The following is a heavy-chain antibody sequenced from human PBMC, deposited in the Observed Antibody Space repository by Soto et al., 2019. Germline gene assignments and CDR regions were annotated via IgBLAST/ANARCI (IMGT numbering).Heavy chain of an antibody. CDR2: IYYSGST. Sequence: SETLSLTCSVSGDSISDNYWSWIRQPPGKGLEWIGYIYYSGSTNYNPSLNGRVSMSIHTSKNQFSLTLTSVTAADTAVYYCARDSSDYYGSEFGRGWFDPWGQGTLVTVSS. J-gene: IGHJ5*02. CDR1: GDSISDNY. CDR3: ARDSSDYYGSEFGRGWFDP. D-gene: IGHD3-10*01. V-gene: IGHV4-59*01.